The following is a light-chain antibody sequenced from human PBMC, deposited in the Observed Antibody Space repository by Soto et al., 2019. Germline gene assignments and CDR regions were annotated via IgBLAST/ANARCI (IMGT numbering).Light chain of an antibody. J-gene: IGKJ5*01. CDR3: QQLNSYPHT. V-gene: IGKV1-39*01. CDR2: DAS. Sequence: DIQMTQSPSSLSATVGDRVTITCRASQTIGKYLNWYQQQPGKVPKLLIYDASYLQSGVPSRFSGSESGTDFTLTISSLQPEDFATYYCQQLNSYPHTFGQGTRLEIK. CDR1: QTIGKY.